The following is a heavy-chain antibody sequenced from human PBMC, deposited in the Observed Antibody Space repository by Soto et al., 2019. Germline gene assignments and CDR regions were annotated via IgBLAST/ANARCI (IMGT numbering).Heavy chain of an antibody. CDR2: IIPIFGTA. CDR1: GGAFSSYA. CDR3: ASPDFWSGYEFPSSGMDV. D-gene: IGHD3-3*01. V-gene: IGHV1-69*06. J-gene: IGHJ6*02. Sequence: QVQLVQSGAEVKKPGSSVKVSCKASGGAFSSYAISWVRQAPGQGLEWMGGIIPIFGTANYAQKFQGRVTITADKSTSTAYMELSSLRSEDTAVYYCASPDFWSGYEFPSSGMDVWGQGNTVTVSS.